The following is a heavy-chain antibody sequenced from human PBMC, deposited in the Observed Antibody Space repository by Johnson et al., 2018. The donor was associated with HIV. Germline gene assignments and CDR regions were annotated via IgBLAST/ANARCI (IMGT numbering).Heavy chain of an antibody. Sequence: QVQLVESGGGVVQPGGSLRLSCAASGFTFSSYGMHWVRQAPGKGLEWVAFIRYDGSNKYYADSVKGRFTISRDNSKNTLYLQMNSLRAEDTAVFYCARDRAEYSTWLDAFDIWGQGTMVTVSS. CDR3: ARDRAEYSTWLDAFDI. D-gene: IGHD6-6*01. CDR2: IRYDGSNK. J-gene: IGHJ3*02. CDR1: GFTFSSYG. V-gene: IGHV3-30*02.